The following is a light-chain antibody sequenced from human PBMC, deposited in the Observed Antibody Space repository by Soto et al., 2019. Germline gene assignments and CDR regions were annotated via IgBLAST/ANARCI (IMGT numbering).Light chain of an antibody. CDR3: KSYTRSSIWV. Sequence: QSALTQPASVSGSPGQSITISCTGTSSDVGGYNYVSWYQQHPGKAPKLMIYEVSNRPSGVSNRFSGSKSGNTASLTISGLQAEDAADYYCKSYTRSSIWVFGGGTKLTVL. CDR1: SSDVGGYNY. J-gene: IGLJ3*02. CDR2: EVS. V-gene: IGLV2-14*01.